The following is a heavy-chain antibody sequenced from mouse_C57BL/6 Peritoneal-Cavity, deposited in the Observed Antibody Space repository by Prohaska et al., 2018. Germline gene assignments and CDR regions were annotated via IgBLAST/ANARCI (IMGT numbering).Heavy chain of an antibody. CDR2: INTYSGVP. CDR3: SLRTGTRLDY. V-gene: IGHV9-3*01. D-gene: IGHD4-1*01. J-gene: IGHJ2*01. Sequence: QIQLVQSGPELKKPGETVKISCKASGYTFTTYGMSWVKQAPGKGLKMMSWINTYSGVPTYANDFKGRFGFSLETSASTAYLQINNLKNEDTATYFCSLRTGTRLDYWGQGTTLTVSS. CDR1: GYTFTTYG.